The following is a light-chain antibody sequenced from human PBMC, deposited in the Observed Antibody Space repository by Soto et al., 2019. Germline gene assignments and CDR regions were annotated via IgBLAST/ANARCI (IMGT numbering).Light chain of an antibody. V-gene: IGKV3-20*01. Sequence: EIVLTQSPGTLSLSPGDRATLSCRASQSLGDNYLAWYQQKPGQAPRLLIYEASSRATGIPDRFSASGSRTDFTLTISRLEPEDFAVYYCQQYGSSAGPFGPGTKVDIK. CDR1: QSLGDNY. CDR2: EAS. J-gene: IGKJ3*01. CDR3: QQYGSSAGP.